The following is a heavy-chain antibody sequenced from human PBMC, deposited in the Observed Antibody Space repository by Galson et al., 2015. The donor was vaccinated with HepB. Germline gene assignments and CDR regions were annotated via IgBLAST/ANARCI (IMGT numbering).Heavy chain of an antibody. CDR3: AAPRITIFGAQYYYYYGMDV. V-gene: IGHV1-69*13. J-gene: IGHJ6*02. CDR1: GGTFSSYA. CDR2: IIPLFGTA. D-gene: IGHD3-3*01. Sequence: SVKVSCKASGGTFSSYAISWVRQAPGQGLEWMGGIIPLFGTANYAQKFQGRVTITADESTITAYMELSSLRPDDTAVYYCAAPRITIFGAQYYYYYGMDVWGQGTTVTVSS.